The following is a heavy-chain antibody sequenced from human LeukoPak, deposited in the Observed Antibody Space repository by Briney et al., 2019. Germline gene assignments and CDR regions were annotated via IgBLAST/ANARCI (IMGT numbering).Heavy chain of an antibody. Sequence: GGSLRLSCAASGFTFSIYAMNWVRQAPGKGLEWVSGISGSGGSTYYADSVKGRFTISRDDSKNTLYLQMNSLRAEDTAVYHCAKGRKSYYYGMDVWGQGTTVTVSS. CDR1: GFTFSIYA. J-gene: IGHJ6*02. V-gene: IGHV3-23*01. CDR2: ISGSGGST. CDR3: AKGRKSYYYGMDV.